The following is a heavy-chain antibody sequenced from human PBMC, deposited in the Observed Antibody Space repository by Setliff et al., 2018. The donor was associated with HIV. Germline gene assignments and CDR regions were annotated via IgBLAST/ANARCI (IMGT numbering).Heavy chain of an antibody. V-gene: IGHV3-21*01. CDR2: ISSSGSYI. CDR3: ARGGGQYCSGGSCSSRFHYYYYYMDV. CDR1: GFTFSSYS. J-gene: IGHJ6*03. Sequence: GGSLRLSCAAPGFTFSSYSMHWVRQAPGKGLEWVSSISSSGSYIYYADSVEGRFTISRDNAKNSLYLQMNGLRAEDTAVYYCARGGGQYCSGGSCSSRFHYYYYYMDVWGKGTTVTAP. D-gene: IGHD2-15*01.